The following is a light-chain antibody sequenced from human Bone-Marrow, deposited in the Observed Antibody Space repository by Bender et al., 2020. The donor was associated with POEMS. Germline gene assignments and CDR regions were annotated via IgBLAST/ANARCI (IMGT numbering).Light chain of an antibody. Sequence: SYELTQPSSVSVSPGQTARITCSGDVLAKKYARWFQQKPGQAPVLVIYKDSERPSGIPERFSGSSSGTTVTLTISGAQLEDEADYHCCSETDNDVLFGGGTKLTVL. J-gene: IGLJ2*01. CDR3: CSETDNDVL. V-gene: IGLV3-27*01. CDR1: VLAKKY. CDR2: KDS.